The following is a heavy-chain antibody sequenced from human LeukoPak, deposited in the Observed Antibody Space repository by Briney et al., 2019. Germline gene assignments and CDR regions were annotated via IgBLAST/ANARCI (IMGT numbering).Heavy chain of an antibody. J-gene: IGHJ2*01. D-gene: IGHD3-22*01. CDR1: GGTFSSYA. CDR3: ARLNSEYYDSSGYYFNWYFDL. V-gene: IGHV1-69*05. CDR2: IIPIFGTA. Sequence: ASVKVSCKASGGTFSSYAISWVRQAPGQGLELMGGIIPIFGTANYAQKFQGRVTITTDESTSTAYMELSSLRSEDTAVYYCARLNSEYYDSSGYYFNWYFDLWGRGTPVTVSS.